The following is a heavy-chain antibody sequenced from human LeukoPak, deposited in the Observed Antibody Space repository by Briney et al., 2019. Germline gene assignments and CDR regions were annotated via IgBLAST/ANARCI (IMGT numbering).Heavy chain of an antibody. Sequence: ASMKVSCKVSGYTLTELSMHWVRQAPGKGLERMGGFDPEDGVTIYAQKFQGRVTMTEDTSTDTAYMELSSLRSEDTAVYYCATEQGGYSYADWGQGTLVTVSS. D-gene: IGHD5-18*01. J-gene: IGHJ4*02. V-gene: IGHV1-24*01. CDR1: GYTLTELS. CDR3: ATEQGGYSYAD. CDR2: FDPEDGVT.